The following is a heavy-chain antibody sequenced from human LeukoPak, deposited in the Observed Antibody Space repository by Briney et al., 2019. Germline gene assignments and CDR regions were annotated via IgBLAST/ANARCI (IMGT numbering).Heavy chain of an antibody. Sequence: GGSLRLSCAASGFTFSSYSMNWVRQAPGKGLEWVSSISSSSSYIYYADSVKGRFTISRDNAKNSLYLQMNSLRAEDTAVYYCATLDYYDSSGYVYWGQGTLVTVSS. V-gene: IGHV3-21*01. CDR3: ATLDYYDSSGYVY. J-gene: IGHJ4*02. CDR2: ISSSSSYI. D-gene: IGHD3-22*01. CDR1: GFTFSSYS.